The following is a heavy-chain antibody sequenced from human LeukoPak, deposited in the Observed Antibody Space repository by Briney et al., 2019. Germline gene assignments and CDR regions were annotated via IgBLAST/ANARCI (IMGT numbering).Heavy chain of an antibody. D-gene: IGHD5-18*01. J-gene: IGHJ3*02. CDR1: GFTFSTYA. Sequence: PWRPLRLSCAASGFTFSTYAMHWVRQAPGKGLEWVAVISYDGSSKYYADSVKGRFTISRDNSKNTLYLQMNSLRAEDTAVYYCARARSSYGYGDAFDIWGQGTMVTVSS. V-gene: IGHV3-30*04. CDR3: ARARSSYGYGDAFDI. CDR2: ISYDGSSK.